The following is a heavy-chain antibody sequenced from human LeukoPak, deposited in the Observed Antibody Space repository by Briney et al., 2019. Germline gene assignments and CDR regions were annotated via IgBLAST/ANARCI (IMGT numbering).Heavy chain of an antibody. CDR1: GFTVSSNY. Sequence: GGSLRLSCAASGFTVSSNYMSWVRQAPGKELEWVSVIYSGGSTYYADSVKGRFTISRDNSKNTLYLQMNSLRAEDTAVYYCARGSEPIAAFDIWGQGTMVTVSS. V-gene: IGHV3-53*01. CDR2: IYSGGST. J-gene: IGHJ3*02. CDR3: ARGSEPIAAFDI. D-gene: IGHD2-21*01.